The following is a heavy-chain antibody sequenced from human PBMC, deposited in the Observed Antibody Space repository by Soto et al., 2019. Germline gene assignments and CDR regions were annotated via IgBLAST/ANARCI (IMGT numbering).Heavy chain of an antibody. V-gene: IGHV1-2*02. Sequence: ASVKVSCKASGYTFTGYYMHWVRQAPGQGLEWMGWINPNSGGTNYTQKFQGRVTMTRDTSISTAYMELSRLRSDDTAVYYCARVITIFGVAPLGMDVWGQGTTVTAP. CDR3: ARVITIFGVAPLGMDV. J-gene: IGHJ6*02. D-gene: IGHD3-3*01. CDR1: GYTFTGYY. CDR2: INPNSGGT.